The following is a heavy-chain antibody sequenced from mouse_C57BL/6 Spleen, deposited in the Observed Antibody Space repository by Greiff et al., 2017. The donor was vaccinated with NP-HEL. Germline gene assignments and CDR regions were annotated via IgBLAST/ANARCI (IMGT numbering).Heavy chain of an antibody. D-gene: IGHD1-1*01. V-gene: IGHV1-59*01. J-gene: IGHJ3*01. Sequence: VQLQQSGAELVRPGTSVKLSCKASGYTFTSYWMHWVKQRPGQGLEWIGVIDPSDSYTNYNQKFKGKATLTVDTSSSTAYMQLSSLTSEDSAVYYCAFYYYGSRGFAYWGQGTLVTVSA. CDR1: GYTFTSYW. CDR3: AFYYYGSRGFAY. CDR2: IDPSDSYT.